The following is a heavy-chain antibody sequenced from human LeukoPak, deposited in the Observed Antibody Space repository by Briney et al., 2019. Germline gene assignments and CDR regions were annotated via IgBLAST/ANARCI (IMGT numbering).Heavy chain of an antibody. CDR3: AREGICSGGSCSNWFDP. D-gene: IGHD2-15*01. CDR1: GYTFTGYY. J-gene: IGHJ5*02. V-gene: IGHV1-2*02. CDR2: INPNSGGT. Sequence: ASVKVSCKASGYTFTGYYMHWVRQAPGQGLEWMGWINPNSGGTNYAQKFQGRVTMTRDTSISTAYMELSRLRSDDTAVYYCAREGICSGGSCSNWFDPWGQGTLVTVSS.